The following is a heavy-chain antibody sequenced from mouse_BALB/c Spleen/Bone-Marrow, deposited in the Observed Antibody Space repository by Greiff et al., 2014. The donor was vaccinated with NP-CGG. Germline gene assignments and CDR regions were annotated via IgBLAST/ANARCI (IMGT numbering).Heavy chain of an antibody. CDR1: GYTFTSYW. V-gene: IGHV1S132*01. Sequence: QVQLKQSGAELVKPGASVKLSCKTSGYTFTSYWIQWVKQRPGQGLGWIGEIFPGTGTTYYNEKFKDKATLTIDTSSSTAYMQLSSLTSEDSAVYFCARKGISTVVATAYYFDYWGQGPTLTVSS. CDR3: ARKGISTVVATAYYFDY. CDR2: IFPGTGTT. D-gene: IGHD2-2*01. J-gene: IGHJ2*01.